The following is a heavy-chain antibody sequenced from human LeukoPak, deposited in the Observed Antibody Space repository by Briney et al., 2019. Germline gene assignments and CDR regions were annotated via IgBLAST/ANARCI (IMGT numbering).Heavy chain of an antibody. V-gene: IGHV6-1*01. Sequence: SQTLSLTCAISGDSVFSSTAAWNWIRQSPSRGLEWLGRTYYRSNWINEYAISVGGRIAINPDTSKSQFFLQLNSVTPEDTAVYFCARDDVGRRYDYWGQGIRVTVSS. CDR3: ARDDVGRRYDY. D-gene: IGHD1-26*01. CDR1: GDSVFSSTAA. CDR2: TYYRSNWIN. J-gene: IGHJ4*02.